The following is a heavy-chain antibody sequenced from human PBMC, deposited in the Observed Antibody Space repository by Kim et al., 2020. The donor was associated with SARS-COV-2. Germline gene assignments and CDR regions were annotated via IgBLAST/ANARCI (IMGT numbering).Heavy chain of an antibody. D-gene: IGHD4-17*01. J-gene: IGHJ6*02. V-gene: IGHV3-66*02. Sequence: GGSLRLSCAASGFTVSSNYMSWVRQAPGKGLEWVSVIYSGGSTYYADSVKGRFTISRDNSKNTLYLQMNSLRAEDTAVYYCARDLRTTVTYNYYYYYGMDVWGQGTTVTVSS. CDR1: GFTVSSNY. CDR3: ARDLRTTVTYNYYYYYGMDV. CDR2: IYSGGST.